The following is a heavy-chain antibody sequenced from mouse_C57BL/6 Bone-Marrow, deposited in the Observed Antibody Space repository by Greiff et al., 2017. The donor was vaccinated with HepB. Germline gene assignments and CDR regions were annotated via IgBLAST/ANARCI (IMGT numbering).Heavy chain of an antibody. Sequence: VQLQQSGDEVMKPGASVKISCKATGYTFSSYWIEWIKQRPGHGLEWIGEILPGSGSTNYNEKFKGKATCTTETSSNTAYMELSRLTSEDSAVYYCARGYYGNWFAYWGQGTRVTFSA. V-gene: IGHV1-9*01. CDR3: ARGYYGNWFAY. CDR2: ILPGSGST. CDR1: GYTFSSYW. J-gene: IGHJ3*01. D-gene: IGHD1-1*01.